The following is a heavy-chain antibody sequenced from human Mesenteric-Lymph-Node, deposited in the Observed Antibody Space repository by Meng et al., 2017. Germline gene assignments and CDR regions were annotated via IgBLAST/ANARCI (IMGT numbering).Heavy chain of an antibody. CDR2: IAHKTDGGKT. V-gene: IGHV3-15*04. CDR1: GFTFSDSA. D-gene: IGHD2/OR15-2a*01. J-gene: IGHJ4*02. Sequence: LSLTCAASGFTFSDSAMAWLRQAPGKGPEWLGHIAHKTDGGKTGYATPVKGRFTISRDDSKNTLYLQLSTLKTDDTAVYYCTTSGLSHWGQGTLVTVSS. CDR3: TTSGLSH.